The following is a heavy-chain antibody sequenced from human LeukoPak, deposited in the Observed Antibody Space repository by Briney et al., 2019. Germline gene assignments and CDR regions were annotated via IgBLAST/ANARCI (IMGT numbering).Heavy chain of an antibody. V-gene: IGHV1-18*01. D-gene: IGHD2-2*01. CDR2: ISAYNGNT. J-gene: IGHJ4*02. CDR1: GYTFTSYG. CDR3: ARPTREYCSSTSCYLDY. Sequence: GASVKVSCKASGYTFTSYGISWVRQAPGQGLEWMGWISAYNGNTNYAQKLQGRVTMTTDTSTSTAYMELRSLRSDDTAVYYCARPTREYCSSTSCYLDYWGQGTLVTVSS.